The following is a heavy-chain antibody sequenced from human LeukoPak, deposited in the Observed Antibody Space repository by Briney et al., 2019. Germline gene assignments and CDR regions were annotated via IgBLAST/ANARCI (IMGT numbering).Heavy chain of an antibody. D-gene: IGHD6-6*01. Sequence: GGSLRLSCAASGFTFSSYAMSWVRQAPGKGLEWVSAISGSGGSTYYADSVKGRFTISRDNSKNTLYLQMNSLRAEDTAVYYCAKDGVSSHSSSSSFDYWGQGTLVTVSS. V-gene: IGHV3-23*01. J-gene: IGHJ4*02. CDR1: GFTFSSYA. CDR3: AKDGVSSHSSSSSFDY. CDR2: ISGSGGST.